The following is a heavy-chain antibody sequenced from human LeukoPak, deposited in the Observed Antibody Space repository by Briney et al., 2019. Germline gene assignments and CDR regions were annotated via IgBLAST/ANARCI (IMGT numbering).Heavy chain of an antibody. Sequence: GGSLRLSCAASGFTFSTYATTWVRQAPGKGLEWASYISSSGSTIYYADSVKGRFTISRDNAKNSLYLQMNSLRAEDTAVYYCAELGITMIGGVWGKGTTVTISS. V-gene: IGHV3-48*03. CDR3: AELGITMIGGV. J-gene: IGHJ6*04. D-gene: IGHD3-10*02. CDR1: GFTFSTYA. CDR2: ISSSGSTI.